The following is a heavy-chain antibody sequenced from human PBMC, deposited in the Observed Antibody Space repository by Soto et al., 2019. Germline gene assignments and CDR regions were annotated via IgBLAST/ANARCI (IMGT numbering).Heavy chain of an antibody. J-gene: IGHJ3*02. CDR3: ASDTEKVVTPGNSGFDI. V-gene: IGHV1-69*06. CDR1: GGTFSSYA. D-gene: IGHD2-15*01. Sequence: SVKVSCKASGGTFSSYAISWVRQAPGQRLEWMGGIIPIFGTANYAQKFQGRVTITADKYTSTAYMELSSLRSEDTAVYYCASDTEKVVTPGNSGFDIWGQGTMVTVS. CDR2: IIPIFGTA.